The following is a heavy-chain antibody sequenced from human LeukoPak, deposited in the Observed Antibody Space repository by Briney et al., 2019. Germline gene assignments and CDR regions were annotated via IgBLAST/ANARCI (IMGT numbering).Heavy chain of an antibody. Sequence: ETLSLTCTVSGGSVSTTSYYWGWIRQPPGKGLEWIGNIYYSGSTFYNPSFKSRVTISVDTSKNQFSLKVNSMTAADTAVYFCARRTWGGPHYFDYWGQGTLVTVSS. CDR2: IYYSGST. D-gene: IGHD3-3*01. CDR1: GGSVSTTSYY. CDR3: ARRTWGGPHYFDY. J-gene: IGHJ4*02. V-gene: IGHV4-39*01.